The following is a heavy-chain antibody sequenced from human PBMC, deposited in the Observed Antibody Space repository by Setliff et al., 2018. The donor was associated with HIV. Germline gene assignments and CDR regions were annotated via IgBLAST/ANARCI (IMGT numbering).Heavy chain of an antibody. CDR3: ARWVYNSAWSLDY. V-gene: IGHV4-61*09. CDR1: GGSANSGNYH. Sequence: SETLSLTCSVSGGSANSGNYHWAWIRQPAGKGLEWIGHIYTSGSPHYKSSLTSRLTISLDTSRNQFSLKLTSVTAADSATYYCARWVYNSAWSLDYWGQGTLGTV. J-gene: IGHJ4*02. D-gene: IGHD6-19*01. CDR2: IYTSGSP.